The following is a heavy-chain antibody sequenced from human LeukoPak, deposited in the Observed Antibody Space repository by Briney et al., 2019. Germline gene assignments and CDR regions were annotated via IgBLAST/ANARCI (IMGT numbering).Heavy chain of an antibody. J-gene: IGHJ4*02. CDR3: ARGYYYSDF. D-gene: IGHD3-10*01. Sequence: GGSLRLSCAASGFSFSTYWMSWVAQAPGKGLEWVANIKEDGSEKNYVDSVKGRFTISRDNAKNSLYLQMNSLRAEDTAVYYCARGYYYSDFWGQGTLVTVSS. V-gene: IGHV3-7*04. CDR1: GFSFSTYW. CDR2: IKEDGSEK.